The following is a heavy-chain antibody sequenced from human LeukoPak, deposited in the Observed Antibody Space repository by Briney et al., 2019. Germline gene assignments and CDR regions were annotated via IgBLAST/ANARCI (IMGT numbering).Heavy chain of an antibody. J-gene: IGHJ6*03. V-gene: IGHV3-9*01. D-gene: IGHD3-16*02. CDR2: ISWNGGSI. Sequence: GGSLRLSCAASGFTFDDYAMHWVRQAPGKGLEWVSGISWNGGSIDYVDSVKGRFTISRDNAKNTLSLQMNGLRPEDTAVYYCAKSWGYTRPYYNYMDVWGKGTTVTVSS. CDR3: AKSWGYTRPYYNYMDV. CDR1: GFTFDDYA.